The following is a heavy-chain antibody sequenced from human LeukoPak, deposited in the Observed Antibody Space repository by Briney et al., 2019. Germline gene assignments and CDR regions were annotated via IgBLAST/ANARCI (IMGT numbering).Heavy chain of an antibody. CDR2: ISGSGGST. CDR1: GFTFSSYA. J-gene: IGHJ4*02. D-gene: IGHD5-18*01. V-gene: IGHV3-23*01. CDR3: AKEERGYSSRYYFDY. Sequence: GGSLRLSCAASGFTFSSYAMHWVRQAPGKGLEWVSAISGSGGSTYYADSVKGPFTISRDNSKNTLYLQMNSLRAEDTAVYYCAKEERGYSSRYYFDYWGQGTLVTVSS.